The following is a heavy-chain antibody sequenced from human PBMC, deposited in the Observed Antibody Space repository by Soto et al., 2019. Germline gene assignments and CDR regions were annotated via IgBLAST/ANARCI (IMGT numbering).Heavy chain of an antibody. CDR1: GGSISSYY. V-gene: IGHV4-59*01. D-gene: IGHD3-3*02. CDR3: ARIKGEISSRHAFDF. J-gene: IGHJ3*01. Sequence: PSETLSLTCTVSGGSISSYYWSWIRQPPGKGLEWIGYIYYSGSTNYNPSLKSRVTISVDTSKNQFSLKLSSVTAADTAVYYCARIKGEISSRHAFDFWGQGTMVTVSS. CDR2: IYYSGST.